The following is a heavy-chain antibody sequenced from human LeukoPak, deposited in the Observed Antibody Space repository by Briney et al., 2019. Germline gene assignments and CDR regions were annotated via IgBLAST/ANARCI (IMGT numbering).Heavy chain of an antibody. Sequence: SETLSLTCTVSGGSISSYYWSWIRQPPGKGLEWIGYIYYSGSTNYNPSLKSRVTISVDTFKNQFSLKLSSVTAADTAVYYCARYGSGSYYNGPPFDYWGQGTLVTVSS. D-gene: IGHD3-10*01. CDR2: IYYSGST. CDR1: GGSISSYY. J-gene: IGHJ4*02. CDR3: ARYGSGSYYNGPPFDY. V-gene: IGHV4-59*01.